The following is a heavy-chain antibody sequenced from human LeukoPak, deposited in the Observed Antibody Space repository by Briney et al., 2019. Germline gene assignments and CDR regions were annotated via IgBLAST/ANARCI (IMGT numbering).Heavy chain of an antibody. J-gene: IGHJ4*02. D-gene: IGHD3-9*01. CDR1: GYTFTSYD. CDR3: ARGTYYDILTGYPTYYFDY. CDR2: MNPNSGDT. V-gene: IGHV1-8*01. Sequence: ASVKVSCKASGYTFTSYDINWVRQATGQGLEWMGWMNPNSGDTGYAQKFQGRVTMTRNTSISTAYMELSSLRSEDTAVYYCARGTYYDILTGYPTYYFDYWGQGTLVTVSS.